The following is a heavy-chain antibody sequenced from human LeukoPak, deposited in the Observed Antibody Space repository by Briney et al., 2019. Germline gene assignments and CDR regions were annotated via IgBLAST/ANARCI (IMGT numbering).Heavy chain of an antibody. CDR3: VREDESSKGEVAFDI. Sequence: NPSETLSLTCTVSGGSISSYYWSWIRQPPGKGREWIGYIYYSGSTNYNPSLKSRVTISVDTSKNQFSLKLSSVTAADTAVYYCVREDESSKGEVAFDIWGQGTMVTVSS. CDR1: GGSISSYY. J-gene: IGHJ3*02. CDR2: IYYSGST. V-gene: IGHV4-59*01. D-gene: IGHD3-16*01.